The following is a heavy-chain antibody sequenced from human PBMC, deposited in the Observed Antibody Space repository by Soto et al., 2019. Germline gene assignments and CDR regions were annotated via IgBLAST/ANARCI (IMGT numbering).Heavy chain of an antibody. D-gene: IGHD6-13*01. J-gene: IGHJ4*02. CDR2: INHSGST. V-gene: IGHV4-34*01. CDR3: ARGRKQQLVLDY. CDR1: GGSFSGYY. Sequence: PSETLSLTCAVYGGSFSGYYWSWIRQPPGKGLEWIGEINHSGSTNYNPSLKSRVTISVDTSKNQFSLKLSSVTAADTAVYYCARGRKQQLVLDYWGQGTLVTVSS.